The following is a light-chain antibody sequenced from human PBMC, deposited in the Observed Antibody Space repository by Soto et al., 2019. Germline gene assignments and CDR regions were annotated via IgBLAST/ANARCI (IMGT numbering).Light chain of an antibody. Sequence: QSALTQPASVTGSPGQSITISCTGTSSDVGGYNRVSWYQQYPCTAPKLMNSEVTNRPSGVSYRFSASKSGNTAPLTISGLQPEDEADYYCSSYTIRNSWVFGGGTKLTVL. CDR1: SSDVGGYNR. CDR2: EVT. J-gene: IGLJ3*02. CDR3: SSYTIRNSWV. V-gene: IGLV2-14*01.